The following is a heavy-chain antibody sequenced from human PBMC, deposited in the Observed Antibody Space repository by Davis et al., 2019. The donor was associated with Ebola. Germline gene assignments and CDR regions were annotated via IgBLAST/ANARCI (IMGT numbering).Heavy chain of an antibody. CDR2: IYYSGST. V-gene: IGHV4-59*01. Sequence: PSETLSLTCAVYGGSLSGYYWSWIRQPPGKGLEWIGYIYYSGSTNYNPSLKSRVTISVDTSKNQFSLKLSSVTAADTAVYYCARDEGYCSSTSCLYNWFDPWGQGTLVTVSS. D-gene: IGHD2-2*01. CDR3: ARDEGYCSSTSCLYNWFDP. CDR1: GGSLSGYY. J-gene: IGHJ5*02.